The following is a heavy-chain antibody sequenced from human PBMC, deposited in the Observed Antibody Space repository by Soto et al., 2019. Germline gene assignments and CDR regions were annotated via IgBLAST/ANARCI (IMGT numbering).Heavy chain of an antibody. CDR3: ARGRGAGWYFDL. J-gene: IGHJ2*01. D-gene: IGHD4-17*01. CDR1: GFTFSSYG. V-gene: IGHV3-33*01. CDR2: IWYDGSNK. Sequence: QVQLVESGGGVVQPGRSLRLSCAASGFTFSSYGMHWVRQAPGKGLEWVAVIWYDGSNKYYADSVKGRFTISRDNSKNTLYLQMNSLRAEDTAVYYCARGRGAGWYFDLWGRGTLVTVSS.